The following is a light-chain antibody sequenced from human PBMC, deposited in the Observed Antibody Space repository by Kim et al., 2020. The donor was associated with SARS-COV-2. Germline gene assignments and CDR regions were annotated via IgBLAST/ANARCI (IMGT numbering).Light chain of an antibody. CDR2: DDS. Sequence: GRPITITCTAASRDVGADNYVAWYQQHPRKAPQLMIYDDSRRPSGVAARFSGSKSGNTASLTISGLQADDEADDYCSSYTTSITWVFGGGTQVTVL. V-gene: IGLV2-14*03. CDR1: SRDVGADNY. CDR3: SSYTTSITWV. J-gene: IGLJ3*02.